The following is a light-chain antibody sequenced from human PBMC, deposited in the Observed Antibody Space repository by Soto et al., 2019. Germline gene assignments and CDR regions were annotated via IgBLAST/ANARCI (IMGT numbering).Light chain of an antibody. CDR3: QQYNSYSVT. CDR2: DAC. CDR1: QSISSW. Sequence: DIQMTQSPSTLSASVGDRVTITCRASQSISSWLAWYQQKPGKAPKLLNYDACSLESGVPSRFSGSGSGKEFTLTISSLQTDDFATYYCQQYNSYSVTFGQGTKLEIK. J-gene: IGKJ2*01. V-gene: IGKV1-5*01.